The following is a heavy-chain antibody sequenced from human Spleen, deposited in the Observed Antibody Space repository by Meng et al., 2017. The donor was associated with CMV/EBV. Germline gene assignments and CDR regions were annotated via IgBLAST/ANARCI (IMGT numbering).Heavy chain of an antibody. J-gene: IGHJ5*02. CDR3: ARGTGYNRWFDP. V-gene: IGHV2-5*01. D-gene: IGHD1-1*01. Sequence: CNFSGFSLSSSGVGVGWIRQPPGKALEWLGIIYWNDDKRYSLSLRSRLTITRDTSKNQVVLTMANMDPVDTATYFCARGTGYNRWFDPWGQGTLVTVSS. CDR2: IYWNDDK. CDR1: GFSLSSSGVG.